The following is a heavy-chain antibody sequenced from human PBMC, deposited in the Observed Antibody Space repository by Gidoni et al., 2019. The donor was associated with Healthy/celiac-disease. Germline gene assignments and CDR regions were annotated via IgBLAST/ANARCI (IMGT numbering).Heavy chain of an antibody. J-gene: IGHJ5*02. CDR3: AHSPQGGDITTLFDP. Sequence: QITLKESGPTLVKPTQTLTLTCTFSGFSLSTSGVGVGWIRQPPGKALEWLALISLDYDKRSSPSLKSRLTITKDTSKNQVVLTMTNMDPVDTATYYCAHSPQGGDITTLFDPWGQGTLVTVSS. D-gene: IGHD3-22*01. CDR2: ISLDYDK. V-gene: IGHV2-5*02. CDR1: GFSLSTSGVG.